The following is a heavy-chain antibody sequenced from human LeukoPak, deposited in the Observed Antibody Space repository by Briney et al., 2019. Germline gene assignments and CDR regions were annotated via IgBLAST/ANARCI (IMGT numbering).Heavy chain of an antibody. CDR1: GFTFSSYA. CDR2: ISASGDST. D-gene: IGHD2/OR15-2a*01. J-gene: IGHJ4*02. V-gene: IGHV3-23*01. CDR3: AKLIVARGPGDY. Sequence: GGSLRLSCAASGFTFSSYAMSWVRQAPGKGLEWVSVISASGDSTYYADSVRGRFTISRDNSKNTLYLQMNSLRAEDTAIYYCAKLIVARGPGDYWGQGTLVTVSS.